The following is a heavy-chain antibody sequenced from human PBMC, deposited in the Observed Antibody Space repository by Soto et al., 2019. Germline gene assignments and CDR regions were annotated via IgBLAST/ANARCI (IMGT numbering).Heavy chain of an antibody. J-gene: IGHJ4*02. CDR3: AREDLCSTTSCYPPFFHY. D-gene: IGHD2-2*01. V-gene: IGHV3-48*01. Sequence: LRLSCAASGFTFSSYSMNWVRQAPGKGLEWVSYISSSSSTIYYADSVKGRFTISRDNAKNSLYLQMNSLRAEDTAVYYCAREDLCSTTSCYPPFFHYWGQGTLVTVSS. CDR2: ISSSSSTI. CDR1: GFTFSSYS.